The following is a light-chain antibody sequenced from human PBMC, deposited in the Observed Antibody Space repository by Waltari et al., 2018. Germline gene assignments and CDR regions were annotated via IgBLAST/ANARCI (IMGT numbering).Light chain of an antibody. J-gene: IGLJ3*02. CDR2: SND. CDR1: TSNIGRNH. CDR3: ATWDDSLGGPV. Sequence: QSVLTQPPSASGTPGQRVTISCSGGTSNIGRNHVQLYQHLPGTAPKLLIHSNDGRPSGVPDRFSGAKSGTSASLAISGLQSEDEVDYFCATWDDSLGGPVFGGGTKLTVL. V-gene: IGLV1-44*01.